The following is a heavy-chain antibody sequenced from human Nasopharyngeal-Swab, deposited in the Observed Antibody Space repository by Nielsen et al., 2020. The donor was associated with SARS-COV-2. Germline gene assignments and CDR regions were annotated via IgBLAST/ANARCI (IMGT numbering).Heavy chain of an antibody. CDR2: ISYDGSNK. CDR1: GFTFSSYG. J-gene: IGHJ6*02. Sequence: GESLKISCAASGFTFSSYGMHWVRQAPGKGLEWVAVISYDGSNKYYADSVKGRFTISRDNSKNTLYLQMNSLRAEDTAVYYCARDLFPAVAGTGEYYYYGMDVWGQGTTVTVSS. V-gene: IGHV3-30*03. D-gene: IGHD6-19*01. CDR3: ARDLFPAVAGTGEYYYYGMDV.